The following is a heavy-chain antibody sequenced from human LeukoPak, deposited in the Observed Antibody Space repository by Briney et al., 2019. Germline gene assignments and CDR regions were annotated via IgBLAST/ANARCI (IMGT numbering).Heavy chain of an antibody. D-gene: IGHD3-10*01. Sequence: PSETLSLTCTVSGGSISSSSYYWGWIRQPPGKGLEWIGSIYYSGSTYYNPSLKSRVTISVDTSKNQFSLKLSSVTAADTAVYYCARRGLGYRYGSGSYWDYWGQGTLVTVSS. CDR2: IYYSGST. J-gene: IGHJ4*02. V-gene: IGHV4-39*01. CDR3: ARRGLGYRYGSGSYWDY. CDR1: GGSISSSSYY.